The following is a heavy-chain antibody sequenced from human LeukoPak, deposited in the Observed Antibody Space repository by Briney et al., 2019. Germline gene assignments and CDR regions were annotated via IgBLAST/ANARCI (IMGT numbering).Heavy chain of an antibody. CDR1: GGSISSYY. V-gene: IGHV4-4*07. CDR3: ERGIYGDYGLGY. CDR2: IYSSGSI. D-gene: IGHD4-17*01. J-gene: IGHJ4*02. Sequence: TSEPLSLTCTVSGGSISSYYWSWIRQPAGKGLEWIGRIYSSGSINYNPSLKSRVTMSVDMPKNQFSLKLTSVTAADTAVYFCERGIYGDYGLGYWGPGTLVTVSS.